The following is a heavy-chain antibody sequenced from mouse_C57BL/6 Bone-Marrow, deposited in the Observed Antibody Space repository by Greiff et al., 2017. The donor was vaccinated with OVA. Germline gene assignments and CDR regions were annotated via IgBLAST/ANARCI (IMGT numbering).Heavy chain of an antibody. J-gene: IGHJ3*01. CDR2: INPSSGYP. CDR3: VSSGITTVVAKAY. CDR1: GYTFTRYW. D-gene: IGHD1-1*01. V-gene: IGHV1-7*01. Sequence: QVQLQQSGAELAKPGASVKLSCKASGYTFTRYWMHWVKQRPGQGLEWIGYINPSSGYPKYNQKFKDKVTLTADNSSSTAYMQLSSLTSDDSAVDYGVSSGITTVVAKAYWGQGTLVTVSA.